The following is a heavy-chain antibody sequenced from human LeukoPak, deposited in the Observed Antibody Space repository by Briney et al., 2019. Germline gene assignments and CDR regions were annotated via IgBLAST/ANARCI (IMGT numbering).Heavy chain of an antibody. CDR1: GFIFSSYA. V-gene: IGHV3-23*01. CDR3: AKGGVGSSWLVHFDY. CDR2: ISGSGGST. J-gene: IGHJ4*02. D-gene: IGHD6-13*01. Sequence: GGSLRLSCAASGFIFSSYAMSWVRQAPGKGLEWVSAISGSGGSTYYTDSVKGRFTISRDNSKNTLYLQMNSLRAEDTALYYCAKGGVGSSWLVHFDYWGQGTLVTVSS.